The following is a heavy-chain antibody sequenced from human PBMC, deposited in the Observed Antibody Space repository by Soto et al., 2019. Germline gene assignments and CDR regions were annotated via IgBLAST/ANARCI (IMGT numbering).Heavy chain of an antibody. D-gene: IGHD2-21*01. CDR1: GDSISTYY. J-gene: IGHJ4*01. CDR3: ARTRMIESWIDY. V-gene: IGHV4-59*01. CDR2: VYYGGST. Sequence: KASETLSLTCDVSGDSISTYYWSWIRQPPGKGLEWIGYVYYGGSTLYNPSLESRVTMSIDMSKKQVSLKLTSVIAADTAVYYCARTRMIESWIDYWGRGTLVTVSS.